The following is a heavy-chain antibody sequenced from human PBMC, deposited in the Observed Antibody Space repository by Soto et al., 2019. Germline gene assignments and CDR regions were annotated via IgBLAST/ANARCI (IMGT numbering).Heavy chain of an antibody. J-gene: IGHJ6*02. D-gene: IGHD2-15*01. CDR3: AKARGANNGSNYYGLDV. CDR1: GFVFRDFG. V-gene: IGHV3-30*18. Sequence: QVQLVESGGGVVQSGKSLRLSCVASGFVFRDFGMHWVRQAPGQGLEWVALITYDGTYAHYPSVVQGRFTISRDDDRDTVYLQMDSLRPEDSGSYYCAKARGANNGSNYYGLDVWGQGTKVTVSS. CDR2: ITYDGTYA.